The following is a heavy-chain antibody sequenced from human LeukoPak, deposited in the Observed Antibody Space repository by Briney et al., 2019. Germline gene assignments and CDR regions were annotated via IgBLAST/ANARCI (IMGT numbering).Heavy chain of an antibody. V-gene: IGHV3-23*01. D-gene: IGHD3-22*01. J-gene: IGHJ4*02. CDR2: ISGSGGST. Sequence: GGSRRLSCAVSGVTLSNYGMSWVRQAPGKGLEWVAGISGSGGSTNYADSVKGRFTISRDSPKNTLYLQMNSLRAEDTAVYFCAKRGVVIRVILVGFHKEANYFDSWGRGALVTVSS. CDR3: AKRGVVIRVILVGFHKEANYFDS. CDR1: GVTLSNYG.